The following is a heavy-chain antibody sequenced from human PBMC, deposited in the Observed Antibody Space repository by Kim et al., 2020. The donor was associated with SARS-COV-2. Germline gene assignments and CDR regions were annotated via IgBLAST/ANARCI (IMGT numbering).Heavy chain of an antibody. Sequence: GGSLRLSCAASGFTFSSYGMHWVRQAPGKGLEWVAVIWYDGSNKYYADSVKGRFTISRDNSKNTLYLQMNSLRAEDTAVYYCARGGIAAAFPPPYYYYGMDVWGQGTTVTVSS. V-gene: IGHV3-33*01. CDR1: GFTFSSYG. CDR3: ARGGIAAAFPPPYYYYGMDV. CDR2: IWYDGSNK. J-gene: IGHJ6*02. D-gene: IGHD6-13*01.